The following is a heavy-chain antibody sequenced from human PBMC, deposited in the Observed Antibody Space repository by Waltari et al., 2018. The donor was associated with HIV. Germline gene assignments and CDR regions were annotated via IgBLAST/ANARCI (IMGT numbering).Heavy chain of an antibody. V-gene: IGHV2-5*02. CDR1: GFSLSTPGVG. D-gene: IGHD6-19*01. Sequence: QITLKESGPTLVKPTQTLTLTCTFSGFSLSTPGVGVGCIRQPPGKALAWLALIYWDDYKRYSPCRKNRFTITRDTSKHQVVPTTTNMYPVDTATYYCAHVGSGLYFYFDVWGPGTLVTVSS. J-gene: IGHJ4*02. CDR2: IYWDDYK. CDR3: AHVGSGLYFYFDV.